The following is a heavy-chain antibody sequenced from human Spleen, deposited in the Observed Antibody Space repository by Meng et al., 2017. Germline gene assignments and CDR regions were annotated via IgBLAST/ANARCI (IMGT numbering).Heavy chain of an antibody. CDR2: SNAGNGNT. CDR1: GYTFTSYA. V-gene: IGHV1-3*02. Sequence: ASVKVSCKASGYTFTSYAMHWVRQAPGQRLEWMGWSNAGNGNTKYSQEFQGRVTITRDTSTSTAYMELSSLRSEDTAVYYCARGRYTYYYDSTLSARENWFDPWGQGTLVTVSS. J-gene: IGHJ5*02. D-gene: IGHD3-22*01. CDR3: ARGRYTYYYDSTLSARENWFDP.